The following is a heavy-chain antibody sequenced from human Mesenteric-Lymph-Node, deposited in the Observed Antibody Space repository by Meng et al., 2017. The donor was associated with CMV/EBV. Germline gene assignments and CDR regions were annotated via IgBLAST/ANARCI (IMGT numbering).Heavy chain of an antibody. Sequence: GGSLRLSCAASGFTFSNAWMSWVRQAPGKGLEWVGRIKSKTNGGTTDYAAPVKGRFTISRDDSKNTLYLQMNSMKTEDTAVYYCTTEILDCWMYWFDHWGQGTLVTVSS. CDR2: IKSKTNGGTT. V-gene: IGHV3-15*01. D-gene: IGHD3-3*01. J-gene: IGHJ5*02. CDR3: TTEILDCWMYWFDH. CDR1: GFTFSNAW.